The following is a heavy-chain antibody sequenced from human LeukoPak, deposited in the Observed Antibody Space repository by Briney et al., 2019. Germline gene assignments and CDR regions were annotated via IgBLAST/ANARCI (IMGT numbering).Heavy chain of an antibody. CDR1: GFTFTNYG. D-gene: IGHD1/OR15-1a*01. J-gene: IGHJ4*02. CDR2: ISSTGRTI. CDR3: AEQYALIDTRHFDD. V-gene: IGHV3-23*01. Sequence: GGSLRLSCAAFGFTFTNYGISWVRQAPGKGLEWVSAISSTGRTIYYAESVKGRFTISRDDSKNTVYLQMNSLRAEDTAVYYCAEQYALIDTRHFDDWGQAALVTVSS.